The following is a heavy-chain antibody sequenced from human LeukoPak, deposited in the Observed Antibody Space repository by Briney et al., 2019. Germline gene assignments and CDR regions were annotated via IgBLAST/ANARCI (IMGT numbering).Heavy chain of an antibody. CDR1: GGSISSYY. V-gene: IGHV4-59*01. CDR3: AREWRASYSGGYYGFSWFDP. Sequence: SETLSLTCTVSGGSISSYYWSWIRQPPGKGLEWIGYIYYSGSTNYNPSLKSRVTISVDTSKNQFSLKLSSVTAADTAVYYCAREWRASYSGGYYGFSWFDPWGQGTLVTVSS. D-gene: IGHD1-26*01. CDR2: IYYSGST. J-gene: IGHJ5*02.